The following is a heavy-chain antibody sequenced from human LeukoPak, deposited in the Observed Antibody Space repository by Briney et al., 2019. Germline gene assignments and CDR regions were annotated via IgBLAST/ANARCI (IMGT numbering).Heavy chain of an antibody. CDR3: ARESGTFDY. Sequence: GASVKVSCKASGYTFTSYYMHWVRQAPGQGLEWMGIINPSGGSTSYAQKFQGRVTMTTDTSTSTAYMELRSLRSDDTAVYYCARESGTFDYWGQGTLVTVSS. J-gene: IGHJ4*02. V-gene: IGHV1-46*01. D-gene: IGHD1-1*01. CDR1: GYTFTSYY. CDR2: INPSGGST.